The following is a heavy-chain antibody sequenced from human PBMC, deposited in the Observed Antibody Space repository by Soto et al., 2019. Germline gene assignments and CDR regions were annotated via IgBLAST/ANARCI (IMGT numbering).Heavy chain of an antibody. D-gene: IGHD6-13*01. CDR2: IKQDGSEK. J-gene: IGHJ4*02. V-gene: IGHV3-7*01. CDR3: ARDGVAAAFDY. CDR1: GFTLSSYW. Sequence: EVQLVESGGGLVQPGGSLRLSCAASGFTLSSYWMRWVRQVPGKGLEWVANIKQDGSEKYYVDSVKGRFTISRDNAKNSLYLQMNSLRAEDTAVYYCARDGVAAAFDYWGQGTLVTVSS.